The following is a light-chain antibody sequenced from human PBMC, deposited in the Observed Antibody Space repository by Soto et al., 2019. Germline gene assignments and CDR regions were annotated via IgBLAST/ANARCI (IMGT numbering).Light chain of an antibody. CDR1: QSVSSY. CDR3: QQRSNWPPYT. Sequence: EIVLTQSPATLSLSSGERATLSCRASQSVSSYLAWYQQKPGQAPRLLIYEASNRATGIPARFSGSGSGTDFTLTISSLEPEDFAVYYCQQRSNWPPYTFGQGTKLEIK. J-gene: IGKJ2*01. CDR2: EAS. V-gene: IGKV3-11*01.